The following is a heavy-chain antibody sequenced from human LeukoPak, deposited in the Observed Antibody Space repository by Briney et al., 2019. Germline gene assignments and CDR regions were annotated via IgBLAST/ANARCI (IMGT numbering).Heavy chain of an antibody. CDR3: ARDQTKYCSGGSCYYFDY. CDR2: IWYDGSNK. Sequence: AGGSLRLSCAPSGLIFSRYGTRWGRQARGKGLEWVAVIWYDGSNKYYAVSVKGRFTISRDHSKNTLYLQMNSLRAEDTAVYYCARDQTKYCSGGSCYYFDYWGQGTLVTVSS. D-gene: IGHD2-15*01. V-gene: IGHV3-33*01. CDR1: GLIFSRYG. J-gene: IGHJ4*02.